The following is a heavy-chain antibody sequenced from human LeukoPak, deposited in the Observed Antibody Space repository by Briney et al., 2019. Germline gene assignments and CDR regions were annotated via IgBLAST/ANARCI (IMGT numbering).Heavy chain of an antibody. CDR1: GYTFTSYG. J-gene: IGHJ5*02. CDR2: ISAYNGNT. CDR3: ARDGRGHWDTRIWYLGNWFDP. V-gene: IGHV1-18*01. Sequence: GASVKVSCKASGYTFTSYGISWVRQAPGQGLEWMGWISAYNGNTNYAQKLQGRVTMTTDTSTSTAYMDLRSLRSDDTAVYYCARDGRGHWDTRIWYLGNWFDPWGQGTLVTVSS. D-gene: IGHD6-13*01.